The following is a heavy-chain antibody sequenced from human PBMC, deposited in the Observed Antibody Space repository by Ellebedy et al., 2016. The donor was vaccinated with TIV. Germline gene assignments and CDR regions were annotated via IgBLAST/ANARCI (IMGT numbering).Heavy chain of an antibody. J-gene: IGHJ4*02. CDR1: GFTFSDHY. D-gene: IGHD2-15*01. V-gene: IGHV3-72*01. CDR2: SRNKDRSYTT. Sequence: GESLKISCAASGFTFSDHYMDWVRQAPGKGLEWVGRSRNKDRSYTTEYAASVKGRFTISRDDSKNSLYLQMNTLKTEDTAVYYCARDSGGSYSPVDYWGQGTLVTVSS. CDR3: ARDSGGSYSPVDY.